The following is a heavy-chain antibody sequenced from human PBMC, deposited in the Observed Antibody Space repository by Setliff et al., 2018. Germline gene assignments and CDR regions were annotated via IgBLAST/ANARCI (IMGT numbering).Heavy chain of an antibody. V-gene: IGHV4-61*02. Sequence: SETLSLTCTVSGGSISSGTYYWSWIRQPAGKGLEWIGRIYASGRTDYNPSLQSRVSISLDTSQSQFSLRLSSVTAADTALYFCARVRNDYPYYIDSWGQGTLVIVSS. CDR1: GGSISSGTYY. CDR3: ARVRNDYPYYIDS. CDR2: IYASGRT. J-gene: IGHJ4*02. D-gene: IGHD4-17*01.